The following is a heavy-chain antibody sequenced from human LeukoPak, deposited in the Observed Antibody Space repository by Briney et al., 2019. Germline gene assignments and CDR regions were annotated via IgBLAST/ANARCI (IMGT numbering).Heavy chain of an antibody. D-gene: IGHD6-19*01. Sequence: ASETLSLTCTVSGGSISSYYWSWIRQPPGKGLEWIGYIYYSGSTNYNPSLKSRATISVDTSKNQFSLKLSSVTAADTAVYYCARDFEAAGAGAFDIWGQGTMVTVSS. J-gene: IGHJ3*02. CDR2: IYYSGST. CDR1: GGSISSYY. V-gene: IGHV4-59*01. CDR3: ARDFEAAGAGAFDI.